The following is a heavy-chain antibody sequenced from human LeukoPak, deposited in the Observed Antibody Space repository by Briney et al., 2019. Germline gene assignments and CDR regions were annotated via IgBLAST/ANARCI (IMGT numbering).Heavy chain of an antibody. CDR3: AKSTTVTTQQRGYFDY. Sequence: GGSLRLSCAASGFAFGDNWMHWVRQAPGKGLVWVSRMNSDGRSTYYADSVKGRFTISRDNAKNTLYLQMSSLRAEDTAVYYCAKSTTVTTQQRGYFDYWGQGTLVTVSS. CDR2: MNSDGRST. D-gene: IGHD4-11*01. J-gene: IGHJ4*02. V-gene: IGHV3-74*01. CDR1: GFAFGDNW.